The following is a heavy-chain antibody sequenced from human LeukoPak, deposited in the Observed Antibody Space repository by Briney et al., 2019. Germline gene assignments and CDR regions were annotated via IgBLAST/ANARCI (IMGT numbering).Heavy chain of an antibody. CDR1: GYTFTGYY. J-gene: IGHJ4*02. Sequence: ASVKVSCKASGYTFTGYYMHWVRQAPGQGLEWMGWINPNSGGTNYAQKFQGRVTMTRDTSISTAYMELSRLRSDDTAVYYCARDPHSVAAADDDYWGQGTLVTVSS. D-gene: IGHD6-13*01. CDR2: INPNSGGT. CDR3: ARDPHSVAAADDDY. V-gene: IGHV1-2*02.